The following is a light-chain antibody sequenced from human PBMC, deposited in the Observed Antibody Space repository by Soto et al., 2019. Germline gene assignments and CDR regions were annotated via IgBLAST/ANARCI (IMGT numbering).Light chain of an antibody. J-gene: IGKJ5*01. Sequence: EFILTQSPATLSLSPGERATLSCGASQSVSSSYVAWYQHRPGLAPRLLIHDASSRATGIPDRFSGTKSGTDFTLTIRRLEPEDAAVYYCQQYGSSPITFGQGTRLEI. CDR2: DAS. CDR3: QQYGSSPIT. CDR1: QSVSSSY. V-gene: IGKV3D-20*01.